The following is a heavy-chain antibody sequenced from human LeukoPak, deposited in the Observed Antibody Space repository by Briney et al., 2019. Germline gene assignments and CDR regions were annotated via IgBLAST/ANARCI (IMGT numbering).Heavy chain of an antibody. CDR1: GFTVSSIH. CDR2: TYTGGNS. V-gene: IGHV3-53*01. CDR3: ARGGSYGAFDI. Sequence: GSLRLSCAASGFTVSSIHMVWVRQAPGKGLEWVSVTYTGGNSYYADSVKGRFVISRDISKNTLYLQMNSLRAEDTAVYYCARGGSYGAFDIWGQGTMVTVSS. J-gene: IGHJ3*02. D-gene: IGHD1-26*01.